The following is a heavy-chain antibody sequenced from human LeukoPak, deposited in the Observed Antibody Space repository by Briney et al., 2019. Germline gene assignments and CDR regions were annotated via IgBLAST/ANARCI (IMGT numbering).Heavy chain of an antibody. J-gene: IGHJ6*03. V-gene: IGHV1-69*05. CDR2: IIPIFGTA. CDR3: ARGCSSTSCYTAYYYMDV. Sequence: ASVKVSCKASGGTFSSYAISWVRQAPGQGLEWMGGIIPIFGTANYAQKFQGRVTITTDESTSTAYMELSSLRSEDTAVYYCARGCSSTSCYTAYYYMDVWGKGTTVTVSS. CDR1: GGTFSSYA. D-gene: IGHD2-2*02.